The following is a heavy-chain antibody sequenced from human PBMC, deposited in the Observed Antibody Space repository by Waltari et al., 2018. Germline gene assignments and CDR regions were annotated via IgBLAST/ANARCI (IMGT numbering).Heavy chain of an antibody. CDR2: IYYSGSN. CDR1: GGSISSYY. J-gene: IGHJ5*02. D-gene: IGHD5-12*01. CDR3: ARSDWLHNWFDP. Sequence: QVQLQESGPGLVKPSETLSLTCTVSGGSISSYYWSWIRQPPGKGLEWIGYIYYSGSNNYHPSHKSLVTISVDTSKNQFSLKLSSVTAADTAVYYGARSDWLHNWFDPWGQGTLVTVSS. V-gene: IGHV4-59*01.